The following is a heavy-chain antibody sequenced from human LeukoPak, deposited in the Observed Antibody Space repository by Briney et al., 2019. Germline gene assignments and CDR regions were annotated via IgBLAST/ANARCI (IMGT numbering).Heavy chain of an antibody. CDR2: ISSSGSTI. CDR3: AREGQLRDGYNYRTY. D-gene: IGHD5-24*01. Sequence: GGSLRPSCAASGFTFSSYEMNWVRQAPGKGLEWVSYISSSGSTIYYADSVKGRFTISRDNAKNSLYLQMNSLRAEDTAVYYCAREGQLRDGYNYRTYWGQGTLVTVSS. V-gene: IGHV3-48*03. CDR1: GFTFSSYE. J-gene: IGHJ4*02.